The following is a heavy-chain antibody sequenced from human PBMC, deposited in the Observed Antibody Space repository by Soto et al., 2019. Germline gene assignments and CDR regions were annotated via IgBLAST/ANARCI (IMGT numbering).Heavy chain of an antibody. D-gene: IGHD6-19*01. Sequence: PSETLSLTCIVSGGSLSSGDYYWSWLRQHTGKGLEWIGYITYSGSTYYNPSLKSRVTISVDTSNNQFSLKLTSVTAADTAVYYCARVHVMVVAGSTFDYWGHGTLVTVSS. CDR3: ARVHVMVVAGSTFDY. V-gene: IGHV4-30-4*08. CDR1: GGSLSSGDYY. CDR2: ITYSGST. J-gene: IGHJ4*01.